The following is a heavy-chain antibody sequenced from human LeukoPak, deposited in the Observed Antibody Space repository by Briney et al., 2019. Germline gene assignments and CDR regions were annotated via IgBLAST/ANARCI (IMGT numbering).Heavy chain of an antibody. CDR3: ARDSLRGYYAFDI. CDR1: GFAFSSYA. D-gene: IGHD3-22*01. Sequence: PGGSLRLSCAASGFAFSSYAMHWVRQAPGKGLEWVAVISYDGSNKYYADSVKGRFTISRDNSKNTLYLQMNSLRAEDTAVYYCARDSLRGYYAFDIWGQGTMVTVSS. V-gene: IGHV3-30-3*01. CDR2: ISYDGSNK. J-gene: IGHJ3*02.